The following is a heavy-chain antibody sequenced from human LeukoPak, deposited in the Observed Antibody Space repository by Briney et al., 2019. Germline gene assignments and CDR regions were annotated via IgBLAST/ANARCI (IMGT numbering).Heavy chain of an antibody. CDR1: GYTFTGYY. CDR2: INPNCGGT. CDR3: ARDEPRKGGLLSTDY. V-gene: IGHV1-2*06. Sequence: ASVKVSCKASGYTFTGYYMHWVRQAPGQGLEWMGRINPNCGGTNYAQKLQGRVTMTRDTSISTAYMELSRLRSDDTAVYYCARDEPRKGGLLSTDYWGQGTLVTVSS. J-gene: IGHJ4*02. D-gene: IGHD2-21*02.